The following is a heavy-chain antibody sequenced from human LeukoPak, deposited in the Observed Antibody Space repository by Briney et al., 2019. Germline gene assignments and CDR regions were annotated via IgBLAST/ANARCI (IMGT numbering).Heavy chain of an antibody. J-gene: IGHJ4*02. CDR1: GFTFSTYA. Sequence: PGGSLRLSCAASGFTFSTYAMHWVRQAPGKGLEWVAIISYDGSNKYYADSVKGRFTISRDNSKNTLYLQMNSLRAEDTAVYYCARDSGDYGGSYYFDFWGQGTLVTVSS. V-gene: IGHV3-30*04. D-gene: IGHD4-23*01. CDR2: ISYDGSNK. CDR3: ARDSGDYGGSYYFDF.